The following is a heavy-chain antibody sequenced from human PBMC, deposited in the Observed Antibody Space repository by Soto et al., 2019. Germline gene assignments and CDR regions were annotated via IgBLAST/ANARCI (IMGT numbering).Heavy chain of an antibody. D-gene: IGHD5-18*01. CDR1: GFTFVDYA. V-gene: IGHV3-23*01. CDR3: VKAWPFTFHSYSGSPVQVRPPLFIDA. Sequence: EVQLLESGGGLVQPGGSLRLSCAASGFTFVDYAMGWVRQAPGKGLEWVSVISSGVGSKHYADSVKGRFTLSRDNSGNTLSWQMNSWGDEDTAIYYCVKAWPFTFHSYSGSPVQVRPPLFIDAWGLGTLVTVSS. J-gene: IGHJ5*02. CDR2: ISSGVGSK.